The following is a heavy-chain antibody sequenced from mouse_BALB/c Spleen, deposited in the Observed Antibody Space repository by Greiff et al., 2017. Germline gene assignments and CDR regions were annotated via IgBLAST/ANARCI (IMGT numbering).Heavy chain of an antibody. CDR2: INSNGGST. CDR3: AREGFDY. Sequence: EVNLVESGGGLVQPGGSLKLSCAASGFTFSSYGMSWVRQTPDKRLELVATINSNGGSTYYPDSVKGRFTISRDNARNILYLQMSSLRSEDTAMYYCAREGFDYWGQGTTLTVSS. CDR1: GFTFSSYG. J-gene: IGHJ2*01. V-gene: IGHV5-6-3*01.